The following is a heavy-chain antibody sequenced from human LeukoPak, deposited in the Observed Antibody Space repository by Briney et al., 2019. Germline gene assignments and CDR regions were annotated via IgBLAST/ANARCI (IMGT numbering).Heavy chain of an antibody. CDR1: GVSIHSYY. D-gene: IGHD6-13*01. CDR2: IYSGGST. J-gene: IGHJ4*02. Sequence: SETLSLSCTVSGVSIHSYYSTWIRQPAGKGLEWIGRIYSGGSTIYNPSLKSRVAMSVDTSKNQFSLKLTSVTAADTAVYFCARNAGDYWGKGTLVTVSS. CDR3: ARNAGDY. V-gene: IGHV4-4*07.